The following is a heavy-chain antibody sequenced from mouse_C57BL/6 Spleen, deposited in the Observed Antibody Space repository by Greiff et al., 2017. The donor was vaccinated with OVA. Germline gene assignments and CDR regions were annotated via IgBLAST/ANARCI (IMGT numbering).Heavy chain of an antibody. V-gene: IGHV2-2*01. Sequence: QVQLQQSGPGLVQPSQSLSITCTVSGFSLTSYGVHWVRQSPGKGLEWLGVIWRGGSTDYNAAFISRLSISKDNSKSQVFFKMNSLQADDTAIYYWARKWSNYGSMDYWGQGTSVTVSS. CDR3: ARKWSNYGSMDY. J-gene: IGHJ4*01. D-gene: IGHD2-5*01. CDR1: GFSLTSYG. CDR2: IWRGGST.